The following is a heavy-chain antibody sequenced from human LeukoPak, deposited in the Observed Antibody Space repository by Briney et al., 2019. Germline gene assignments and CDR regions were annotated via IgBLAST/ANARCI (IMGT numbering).Heavy chain of an antibody. Sequence: PGGSLRLSCTVSGFIFSDSWMAWIRQAPGKGLEWVAIIEKNGSGKNYVDSVKGRFIISRDNAKNSLLLQMDSLKVEDTAIYYCTTDRWYSADHWGQGTLVTVSS. D-gene: IGHD2-15*01. CDR3: TTDRWYSADH. J-gene: IGHJ5*02. CDR1: GFIFSDSW. V-gene: IGHV3-7*03. CDR2: IEKNGSGK.